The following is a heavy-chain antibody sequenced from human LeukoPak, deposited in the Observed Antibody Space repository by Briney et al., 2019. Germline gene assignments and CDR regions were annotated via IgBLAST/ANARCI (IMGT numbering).Heavy chain of an antibody. CDR3: ARRGDSSGYYFDY. CDR1: GFTFSSYW. D-gene: IGHD3-22*01. CDR2: INSDGSST. J-gene: IGHJ4*02. V-gene: IGHV3-74*01. Sequence: PGGSLRLSCAVSGFTFSSYWMHWVRQAPGKGLVWVSHINSDGSSTSYADSVKGRFTISRDNVKNTLYLQMNSLRDEDSSVYYCARRGDSSGYYFDYWGQGTLVTVSS.